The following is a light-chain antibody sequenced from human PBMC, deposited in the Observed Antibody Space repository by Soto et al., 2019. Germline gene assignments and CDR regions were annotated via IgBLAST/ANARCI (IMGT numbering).Light chain of an antibody. CDR3: GSYAGSNNNVV. V-gene: IGLV2-8*01. CDR1: SSDVGGYNY. J-gene: IGLJ2*01. CDR2: EVS. Sequence: QSALTQPPSASGSPGQSVTISCTGTSSDVGGYNYVSWYQQHPGKAPKLMIYEVSTRPSGVPDRFSGSKSGNTASVTVSGLQAEDEADYDCGSYAGSNNNVVFGGGTKLTVL.